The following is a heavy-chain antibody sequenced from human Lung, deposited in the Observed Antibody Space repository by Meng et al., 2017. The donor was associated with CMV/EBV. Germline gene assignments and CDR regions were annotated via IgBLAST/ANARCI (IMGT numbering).Heavy chain of an antibody. D-gene: IGHD3-3*01. CDR1: GGSFSGYY. V-gene: IGHV4-34*01. J-gene: IGHJ6*02. CDR2: INHSGST. Sequence: SETLSLTCAVYGGSFSGYYWSWIRQPPGKGLEWIGEINHSGSTNYNPSLKSRVTISVDTPKNQFSLKLSSVTAADTAVYYCARTTYDFWSGIYYYYYYGMDVWGQGTTVTVSS. CDR3: ARTTYDFWSGIYYYYYYGMDV.